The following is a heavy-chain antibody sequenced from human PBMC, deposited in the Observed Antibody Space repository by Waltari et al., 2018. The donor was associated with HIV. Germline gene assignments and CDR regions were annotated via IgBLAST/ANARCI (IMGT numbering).Heavy chain of an antibody. CDR1: GFTFSSYA. CDR3: AYQGGVSYAFDI. D-gene: IGHD2-8*02. V-gene: IGHV3-23*01. J-gene: IGHJ3*02. Sequence: EVQLLESGGGLVQPGGSLRLSCAASGFTFSSYAMSWVRQAPGKGLEWVSAISGSGGSTYYADSVKGRFTISRDNSKNTLYLQMNSLRAEDTAVYYCAYQGGVSYAFDIWGQGTMVTVSS. CDR2: ISGSGGST.